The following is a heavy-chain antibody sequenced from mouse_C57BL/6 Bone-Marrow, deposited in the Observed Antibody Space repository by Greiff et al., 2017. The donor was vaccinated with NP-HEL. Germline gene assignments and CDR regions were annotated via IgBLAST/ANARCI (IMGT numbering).Heavy chain of an antibody. Sequence: EVKLVESGGGLVKPGGSLKLSCAASGFTFSSYAMSWVRQTPEKRLAWVANISDGGSYTYYPDNVKGRFTISRYNAKNNLYLQRSHLKSEDTAMYYCARGYYGSLYYLDDWGQGTTLTVSS. CDR1: GFTFSSYA. CDR3: ARGYYGSLYYLDD. CDR2: ISDGGSYT. V-gene: IGHV5-4*03. D-gene: IGHD1-1*01. J-gene: IGHJ2*01.